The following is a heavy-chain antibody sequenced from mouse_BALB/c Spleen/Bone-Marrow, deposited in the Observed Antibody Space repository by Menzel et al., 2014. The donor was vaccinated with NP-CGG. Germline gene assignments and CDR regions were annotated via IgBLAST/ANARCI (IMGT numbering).Heavy chain of an antibody. CDR3: ARSGSSGYHYYAMDY. CDR1: GDSITSGY. J-gene: IGHJ4*01. Sequence: EVQLQQSGPSLVKPSQTLSLTCSVTGDSITSGYWNWIRKFPGNKLEYMGFISYSSSTYYNPSLKSRISITRDTSKNLYYLQLNSVTTEDSATYYCARSGSSGYHYYAMDYWGQGTSVTVSS. CDR2: ISYSSST. D-gene: IGHD3-1*01. V-gene: IGHV3-8*02.